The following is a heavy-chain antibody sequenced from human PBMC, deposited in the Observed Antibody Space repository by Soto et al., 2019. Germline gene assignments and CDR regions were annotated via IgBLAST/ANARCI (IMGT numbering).Heavy chain of an antibody. D-gene: IGHD1-26*01. CDR1: GGSISNYH. J-gene: IGHJ4*02. CDR3: AATPRY. V-gene: IGHV4-59*01. CDR2: INNSGST. Sequence: SDTLSLTCNVSGGSISNYHWSWIRQPPGKGLEWIGYINNSGSTNYNPSLKSRVTISVDTSNNQISLKVTSVTAADTAVYYCAATPRYWGQGTVVTVPS.